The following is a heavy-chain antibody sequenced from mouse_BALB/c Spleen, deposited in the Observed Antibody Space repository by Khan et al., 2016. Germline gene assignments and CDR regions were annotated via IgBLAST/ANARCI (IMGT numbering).Heavy chain of an antibody. CDR1: GYSITSDYA. CDR2: INYSGST. CDR3: ARLERAWFAY. V-gene: IGHV3-2*02. J-gene: IGHJ3*01. Sequence: EVQLQESGPGLVKPSQSLSLTCTVTGYSITSDYAWNWIRQFPGNKLEWMGYINYSGSTSYNPSLQSRISITRDTSKNQFFLQLNSVTTEDTATYYCARLERAWFAYWGQGTLVTVSA.